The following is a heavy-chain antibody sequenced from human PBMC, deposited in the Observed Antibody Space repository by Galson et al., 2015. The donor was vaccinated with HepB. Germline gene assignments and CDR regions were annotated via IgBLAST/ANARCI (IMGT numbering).Heavy chain of an antibody. Sequence: CAISGDSVSNNGVAWNWIRQSPSRGLEWLGRTYYRSKFYNDYAESVISRITINPDTSRNQVSLQLNSVTPEDTAVYYCARVRQLGQGFHFWGQGTLVTVSS. CDR3: ARVRQLGQGFHF. J-gene: IGHJ4*02. CDR2: TYYRSKFYN. V-gene: IGHV6-1*01. D-gene: IGHD3-10*01. CDR1: GDSVSNNGVA.